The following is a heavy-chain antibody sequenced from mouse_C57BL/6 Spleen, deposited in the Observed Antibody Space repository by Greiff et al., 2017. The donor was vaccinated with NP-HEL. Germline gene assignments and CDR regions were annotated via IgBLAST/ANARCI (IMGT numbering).Heavy chain of an antibody. CDR3: ARERSPYYFDY. Sequence: VQLQQSGPGLVKPSQSLSLTCSVTGYSITSGYYWNWIRQFPGNKLEWMGYISYDGSNNYNPSLKNRISITRDTSKNQFFLKLNSVTTEDTATYYCARERSPYYFDYWGQGTTLTVSS. CDR1: GYSITSGYY. CDR2: ISYDGSN. V-gene: IGHV3-6*01. J-gene: IGHJ2*01.